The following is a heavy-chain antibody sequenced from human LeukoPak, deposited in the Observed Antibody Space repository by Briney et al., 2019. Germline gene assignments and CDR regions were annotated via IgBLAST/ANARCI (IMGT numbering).Heavy chain of an antibody. CDR2: IYYSGST. CDR1: GGSVSNSLYY. CDR3: ARVLRAASWRSYDY. Sequence: SQTLSLTCTVSGGSVSNSLYYWSWIRQPPGKGLEWIGYIYYSGSTNYNPSLKSRVTISIDTSRNQFSLRLNSMTAADTAVYYCARVLRAASWRSYDYWGQGSLVTVSS. D-gene: IGHD5-18*01. J-gene: IGHJ4*02. V-gene: IGHV4-61*01.